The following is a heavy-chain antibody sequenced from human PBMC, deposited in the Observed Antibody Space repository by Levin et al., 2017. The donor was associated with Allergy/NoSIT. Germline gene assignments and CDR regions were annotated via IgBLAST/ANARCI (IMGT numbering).Heavy chain of an antibody. Sequence: GGSLRLSCTVSGFTFGDYAMKWFRQAPGKGLEWVSFIRSNAHGGTTEYAASVKGRFTMSRDDSKSIAYLQMNSLKTEDTAVYSCTRVLVAAGPRLDYWGQGTLVTVSS. D-gene: IGHD6-13*01. CDR2: IRSNAHGGTT. V-gene: IGHV3-49*03. CDR1: GFTFGDYA. J-gene: IGHJ4*02. CDR3: TRVLVAAGPRLDY.